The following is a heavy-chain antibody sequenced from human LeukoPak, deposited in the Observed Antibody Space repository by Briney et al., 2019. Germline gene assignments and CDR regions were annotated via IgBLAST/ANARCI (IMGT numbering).Heavy chain of an antibody. Sequence: SETLSLTCTVSGGSISSYYWSWIRQPPGKGLEWIGYIYYSGSTNYNPSLKSRVTISVDTSKNQFSLKLSSVTAADTAVYYCARDGGRGYNYGSDTFHIWGQGSMVTVSS. J-gene: IGHJ3*02. CDR1: GGSISSYY. CDR2: IYYSGST. V-gene: IGHV4-59*01. D-gene: IGHD5-18*01. CDR3: ARDGGRGYNYGSDTFHI.